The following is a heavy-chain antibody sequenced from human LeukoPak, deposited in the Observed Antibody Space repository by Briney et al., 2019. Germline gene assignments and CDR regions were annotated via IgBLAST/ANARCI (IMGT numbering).Heavy chain of an antibody. CDR1: GFTFSGSA. CDR3: TKRNDGGYAY. J-gene: IGHJ4*02. Sequence: PGGSLKLSCAASGFTFSGSAMHWVRQASGKGLEWVGRIRSKANSYATAYAASVKGRFTISRDDSKNTAYLQMNSLKTEDTAVYYCTKRNDGGYAYWGQGTLVTVSS. D-gene: IGHD1-1*01. CDR2: IRSKANSYAT. V-gene: IGHV3-73*01.